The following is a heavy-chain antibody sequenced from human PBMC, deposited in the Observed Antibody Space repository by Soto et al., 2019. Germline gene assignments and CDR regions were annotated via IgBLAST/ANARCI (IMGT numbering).Heavy chain of an antibody. D-gene: IGHD6-19*01. J-gene: IGHJ4*02. CDR1: GGSISSSSYY. Sequence: PSETLSLTCTVSGGSISSSSYYWGWIRQPPGKGLEWIGSIYYSGSTYYNPSLKSRVTISVDTPKNQFSLKLSSVTAADTAVYYCARRGIAVAGTPAAGYYFDYWGQGTLVTVSS. CDR2: IYYSGST. CDR3: ARRGIAVAGTPAAGYYFDY. V-gene: IGHV4-39*01.